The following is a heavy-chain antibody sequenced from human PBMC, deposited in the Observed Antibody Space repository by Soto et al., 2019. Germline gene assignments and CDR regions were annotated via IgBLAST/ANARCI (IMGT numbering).Heavy chain of an antibody. CDR2: MNPNSGDT. CDR3: AREYYDFWSGYLGQRDYYYGMDV. Sequence: GASVKVSCKASGYTFSDYYLHWVRQAPGQGPEWMGWMNPNSGDTKYAQKFQGWVTMTRDTSISTAYMELSRLRSDDTAVYYCAREYYDFWSGYLGQRDYYYGMDVWGQGTTVTVSS. D-gene: IGHD3-3*01. J-gene: IGHJ6*02. V-gene: IGHV1-2*04. CDR1: GYTFSDYY.